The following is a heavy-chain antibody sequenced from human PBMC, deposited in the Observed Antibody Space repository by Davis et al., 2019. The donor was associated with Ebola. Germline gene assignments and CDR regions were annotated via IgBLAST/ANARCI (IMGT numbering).Heavy chain of an antibody. Sequence: PSETLSLTCAVYGGSFSGYYWSWIRQPPGKGLEWIGEINHSGSTNYNPSLKSRVTISVDTSKNQFSLKLSSVTAADTAVYYCASGTDTKYWGQGTLVTVSS. CDR1: GGSFSGYY. CDR2: INHSGST. J-gene: IGHJ4*02. V-gene: IGHV4-34*01. D-gene: IGHD2-8*01. CDR3: ASGTDTKY.